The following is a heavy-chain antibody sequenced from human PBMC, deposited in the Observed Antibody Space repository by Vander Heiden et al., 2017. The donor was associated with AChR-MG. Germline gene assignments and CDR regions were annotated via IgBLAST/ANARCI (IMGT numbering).Heavy chain of an antibody. J-gene: IGHJ6*02. V-gene: IGHV4-34*01. CDR2: INHSGST. CDR1: GGSFSGYY. CDR3: AMVLRFLEWYDV. Sequence: QVQLQQWGAGLLKPSETLSLTCAVYGGSFSGYYWSWIRQPPGKGLEWIGEINHSGSTNYNPSLKSRVTISVDTSKNQFSLKLSSVTAADTAVYYCAMVLRFLEWYDVWGQGTTVTVSS. D-gene: IGHD3-3*01.